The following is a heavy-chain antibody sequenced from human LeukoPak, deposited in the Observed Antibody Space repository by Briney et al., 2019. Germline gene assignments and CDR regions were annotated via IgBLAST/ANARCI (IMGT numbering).Heavy chain of an antibody. CDR2: IYPGDSDT. J-gene: IGHJ3*02. CDR3: ARRGGLNDAFDI. Sequence: GESLQISCKGSGSSSTSYWIAWVRQLPGKGLEWMGIIYPGDSDTRYSPSFQGQVTMSADKSISTAYLQWSSLKASDTAMYYCARRGGLNDAFDIWGQGTMVTVSS. V-gene: IGHV5-51*01. CDR1: GSSSTSYW. D-gene: IGHD3-16*01.